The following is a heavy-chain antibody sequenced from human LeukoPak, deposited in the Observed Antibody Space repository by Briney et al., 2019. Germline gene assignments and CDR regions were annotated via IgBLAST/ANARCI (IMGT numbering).Heavy chain of an antibody. J-gene: IGHJ3*01. V-gene: IGHV3-7*03. CDR1: GFTFSSYW. Sequence: PGGSLRLSCAASGFTFSSYWVSWVRQASGKGLEWVANIKQDGGEKYYVDSVKGRFTISRDNAKNSLYLQMNSLRAEDTAVYYCARSSYSSSSSVWGQGTMVTVSS. CDR3: ARSSYSSSSSV. CDR2: IKQDGGEK. D-gene: IGHD6-6*01.